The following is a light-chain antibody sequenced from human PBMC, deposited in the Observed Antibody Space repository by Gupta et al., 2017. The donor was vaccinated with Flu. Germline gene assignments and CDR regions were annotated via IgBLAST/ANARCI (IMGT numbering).Light chain of an antibody. Sequence: VLTQPPAASGSPGHGFAISCPRPTSNIGSNTVNWYQQLPGTAPKLLVYDNDQRPSGVPDRFSGSKSGTSASLAVSVLRSGDEADYYCAAWDDSLDGLYVFGTGTKVSVL. CDR2: DND. CDR3: AAWDDSLDGLYV. CDR1: TSNIGSNT. V-gene: IGLV1-44*01. J-gene: IGLJ1*01.